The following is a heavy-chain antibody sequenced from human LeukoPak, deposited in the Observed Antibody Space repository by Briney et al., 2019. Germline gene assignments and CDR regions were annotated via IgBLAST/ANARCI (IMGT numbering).Heavy chain of an antibody. CDR2: IYYSGST. CDR3: ARDMGYGDQTPFDY. J-gene: IGHJ4*02. V-gene: IGHV4-59*12. Sequence: SETLSLTCTVSGGSISSYYWSWIRQPPGKGLEWIGYIYYSGSTNYNPSLKSRVTISVDTSKNQFSLKLSSVTAADTAVYYCARDMGYGDQTPFDYWGQGTLVTVSS. D-gene: IGHD4-17*01. CDR1: GGSISSYY.